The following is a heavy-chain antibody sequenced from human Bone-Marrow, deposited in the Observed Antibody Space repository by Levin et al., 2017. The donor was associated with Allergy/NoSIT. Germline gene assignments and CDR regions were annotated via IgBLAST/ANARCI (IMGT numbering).Heavy chain of an antibody. J-gene: IGHJ3*02. CDR1: GDSITSRHSY. CDR2: VDSTGIT. CDR3: ARHTYNWSWAFDI. V-gene: IGHV4-39*01. Sequence: SETLSLTCSVSGDSITSRHSYWAWIRQPPGTGLEWIASVDSTGITYHNPSLRSRVTISADSSKNHFSLDLRSVTAADTALYYCARHTYNWSWAFDIWGQGTMVTVSS. D-gene: IGHD1-20*01.